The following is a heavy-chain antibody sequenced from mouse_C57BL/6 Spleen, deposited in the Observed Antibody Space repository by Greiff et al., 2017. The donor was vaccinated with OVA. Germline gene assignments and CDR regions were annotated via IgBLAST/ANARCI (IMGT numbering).Heavy chain of an antibody. CDR3: TREGIFTIVTAGLAD. V-gene: IGHV1-5*01. Sequence: EVQLQQSGTVLARPGASVKMSCKTSGYTFTSYWMHWVKQRPGQGLEWIGAIYPGNSDTSYNQKFKGKAKLTAVTSASTAYMELSSLTNEDSAVYYCTREGIFTIVTAGLADWDEGSLVTVSA. CDR1: GYTFTSYW. CDR2: IYPGNSDT. J-gene: IGHJ3*01. D-gene: IGHD2-12*01.